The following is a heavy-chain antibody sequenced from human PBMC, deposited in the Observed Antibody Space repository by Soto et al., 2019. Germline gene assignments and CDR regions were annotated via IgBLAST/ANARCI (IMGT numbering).Heavy chain of an antibody. V-gene: IGHV4-39*01. D-gene: IGHD2-8*01. CDR3: VSQRTSVLTQAYFDY. CDR2: VYYRGRS. CDR1: AGSVTNSKYY. J-gene: IGHJ4*02. Sequence: PSETLSLPCTVSAGSVTNSKYYWGWIRQSPGKGLEWIGSVYYRGRSYSKSSVKSRVTISVDTSKNQFSLNLNSVTASDTAVYFCVSQRTSVLTQAYFDYWGPGALVTVSS.